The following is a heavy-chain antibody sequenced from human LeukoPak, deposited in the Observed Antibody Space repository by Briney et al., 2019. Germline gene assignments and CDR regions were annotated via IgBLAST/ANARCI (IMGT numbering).Heavy chain of an antibody. D-gene: IGHD3-22*01. CDR3: ARGALMIVVVTSFDY. CDR1: GFTFNDYA. CDR2: ISGSGGST. J-gene: IGHJ4*02. V-gene: IGHV3-23*01. Sequence: GGSLRLSCAASGFTFNDYAMSWVRQAPGKGLVWVSEISGSGGSTYYAEYVKGRFTISRDNSKNTLYLQMNSLRAEDTAVYYCARGALMIVVVTSFDYWGQGTLVTVSS.